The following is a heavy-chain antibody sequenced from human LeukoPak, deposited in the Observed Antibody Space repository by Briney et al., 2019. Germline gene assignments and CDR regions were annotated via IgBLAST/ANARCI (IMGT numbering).Heavy chain of an antibody. Sequence: IPSQTLSLTCTVSGGSISSGSYYWSWIRQPAGKGLEWIGRIYFTGDTNYNPSLRSRIAMSVDTSNNQFSLKLTSVTAADTAVYYCARDQYLRYCTSTNCYLFDQWGQGTLVTVSS. V-gene: IGHV4-61*02. CDR3: ARDQYLRYCTSTNCYLFDQ. CDR2: IYFTGDT. J-gene: IGHJ4*02. D-gene: IGHD2-2*01. CDR1: GGSISSGSYY.